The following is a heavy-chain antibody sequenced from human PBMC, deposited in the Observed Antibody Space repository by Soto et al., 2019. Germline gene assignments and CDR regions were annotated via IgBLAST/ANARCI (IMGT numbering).Heavy chain of an antibody. CDR3: ARDRIAAAVAYFDY. CDR1: GGTFSSYA. CDR2: IIPIFGTA. Sequence: VASVKVSCKASGGTFSSYAISWVRQAPGQGLEWMGGIIPIFGTANYAQKFQGRVTITADESTSTAYMELSSLRSEDTAVYYCARDRIAAAVAYFDYWGQGTLVTVSS. J-gene: IGHJ4*02. D-gene: IGHD6-13*01. V-gene: IGHV1-69*13.